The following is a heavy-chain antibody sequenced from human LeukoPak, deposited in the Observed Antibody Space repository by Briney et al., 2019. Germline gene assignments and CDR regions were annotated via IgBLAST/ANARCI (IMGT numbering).Heavy chain of an antibody. J-gene: IGHJ4*02. Sequence: ASVKVSCKVSGYTLTELSMHWVRQAPGKGLEWMGGFDPEDGETIYAQKFQGRVTMTEDTSTDTAYMELSSLRSEDTAVYYCWGEYDSSGYYQKKLDYWGQGTLVTVSS. CDR2: FDPEDGET. V-gene: IGHV1-24*01. CDR1: GYTLTELS. CDR3: WGEYDSSGYYQKKLDY. D-gene: IGHD3-22*01.